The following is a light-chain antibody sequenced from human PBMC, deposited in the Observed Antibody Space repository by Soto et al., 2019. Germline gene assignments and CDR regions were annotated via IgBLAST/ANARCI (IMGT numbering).Light chain of an antibody. Sequence: DIQLTQSPSSLASSVGDRVTTSXRDSDSSSRFLPWYQQRPGXPPKXXXAPXSSLQRGGPSRFSGSGSVTDFTLPVSSLQPKDFATYYCQQYKSDSWTFGQGTKVDIK. J-gene: IGKJ1*01. CDR1: DSSSRF. V-gene: IGKV1-16*01. CDR3: QQYKSDSWT. CDR2: PXS.